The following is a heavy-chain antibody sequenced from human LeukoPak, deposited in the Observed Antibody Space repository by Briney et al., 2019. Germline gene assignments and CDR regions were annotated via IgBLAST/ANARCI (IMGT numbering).Heavy chain of an antibody. CDR1: GGSFSGYY. J-gene: IGHJ4*02. D-gene: IGHD3-10*01. CDR2: INHSGST. CDR3: ARCRVWYCGSGNEYYFDL. V-gene: IGHV4-34*01. Sequence: SETLSLTCTVYGGSFSGYYWSWIRQPPRKGLEWVGEINHSGSTNYNPSLKSRVTISVDTSKHQFSLELSSVTAADTAVYYCARCRVWYCGSGNEYYFDLWGEKTRDTVSS.